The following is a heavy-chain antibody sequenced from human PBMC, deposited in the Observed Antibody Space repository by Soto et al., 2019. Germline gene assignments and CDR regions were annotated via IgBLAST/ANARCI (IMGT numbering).Heavy chain of an antibody. V-gene: IGHV4-39*01. J-gene: IGHJ5*02. Sequence: QLQLQESGPGLVKPSETLSLTCTVSGGSLSSSSYYWGWIRQPPGKGLEWIGNIFYNGNTYYNPSLKSRVTISVDTSKNQFSLKLSSVTAADTAVYYYALHQYKGAAATGKFDPWGQGTLVTVSS. CDR2: IFYNGNT. D-gene: IGHD2-15*01. CDR3: ALHQYKGAAATGKFDP. CDR1: GGSLSSSSYY.